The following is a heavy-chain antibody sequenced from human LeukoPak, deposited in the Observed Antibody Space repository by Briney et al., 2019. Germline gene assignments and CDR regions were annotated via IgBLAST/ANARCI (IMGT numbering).Heavy chain of an antibody. V-gene: IGHV3-30*18. D-gene: IGHD6-19*01. J-gene: IGHJ2*01. CDR1: GFTFSTYG. CDR2: ISYDGRTI. CDR3: AKEYSSGWPHWYFDL. Sequence: SGGSLRLSYAASGFTFSTYGMHWVRQAPGKGLEWVAVISYDGRTIHYADSVKGRFTISRDNSKNTLYLQMNSLRPEDTAVYYCAKEYSSGWPHWYFDLWGRGTLVTVSS.